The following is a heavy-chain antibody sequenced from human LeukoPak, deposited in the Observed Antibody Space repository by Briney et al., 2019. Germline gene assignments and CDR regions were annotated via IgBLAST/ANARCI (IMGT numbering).Heavy chain of an antibody. V-gene: IGHV4-61*10. J-gene: IGHJ6*03. CDR1: NGSVSSGTYY. CDR2: IYTSGST. Sequence: SETLFLTYTVTNGSVSSGTYYLTWIRQPAVKRLEWIGHIYTSGSTNYNPSLRSRVTISLDASKNQFSLRLTSVTAADTAVYYCARDRYLDVWGKGTTVIVSS. CDR3: ARDRYLDV.